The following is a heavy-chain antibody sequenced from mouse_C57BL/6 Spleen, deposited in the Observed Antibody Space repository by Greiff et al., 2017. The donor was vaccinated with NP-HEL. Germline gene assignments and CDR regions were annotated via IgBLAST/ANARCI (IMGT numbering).Heavy chain of an antibody. D-gene: IGHD1-1*01. CDR1: GYTFTDYE. J-gene: IGHJ2*01. V-gene: IGHV1-15*01. CDR2: IDPEPGGT. CDR3: TRSLITTVVASFDY. Sequence: VQLQESGAELVRPGASVTLSCKASGYTFTDYEMHWVKQTPVHGLEWIGAIDPEPGGTAYNQKFKGKAILTADKSSSTAYMELRSLTSEDSAVYYCTRSLITTVVASFDYWGQGTTLTVSS.